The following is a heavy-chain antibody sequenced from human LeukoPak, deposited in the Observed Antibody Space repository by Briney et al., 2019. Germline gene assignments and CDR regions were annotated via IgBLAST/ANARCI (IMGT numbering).Heavy chain of an antibody. D-gene: IGHD2-2*01. CDR3: AKDLASSLFYYFDY. J-gene: IGHJ4*02. CDR1: GFTFSSYE. Sequence: PGGSLRLSCEASGFTFSSYEMNWVRQTPGKGLEWVAFIRYDGSDKYYADSVKGRFTISRDNSKNTLYLQMNSLRAEDTALYYCAKDLASSLFYYFDYWGQGTLVTVSS. CDR2: IRYDGSDK. V-gene: IGHV3-30*02.